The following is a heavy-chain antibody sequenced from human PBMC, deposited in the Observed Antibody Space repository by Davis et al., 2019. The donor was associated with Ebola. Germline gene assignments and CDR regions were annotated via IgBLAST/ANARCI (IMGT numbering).Heavy chain of an antibody. CDR3: ARGRSMVATQVGLRY. D-gene: IGHD5-12*01. CDR2: INHNSGGT. V-gene: IGHV1-2*02. Sequence: ASVKVSCKASGYTFTGYYMHWVRHAPGQGLVWLGWINHNSGGTNYAQKLQGRVTMTTDTSTSTAYMELRSLRSDDTAVYYCARGRSMVATQVGLRYWGQGTLVTVSS. J-gene: IGHJ4*02. CDR1: GYTFTGYY.